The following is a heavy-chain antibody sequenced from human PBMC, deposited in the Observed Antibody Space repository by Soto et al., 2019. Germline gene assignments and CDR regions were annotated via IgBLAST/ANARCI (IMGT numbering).Heavy chain of an antibody. V-gene: IGHV3-48*02. CDR2: ISSSSSTI. CDR1: GFTFSSYS. CDR3: ARDVVVVVPAAMQGFAYYYGMDV. Sequence: GGSLRLSCAASGFTFSSYSMNWVRQAPGKGLEWVSYISSSSSTIYYADSVKGRFTISRENAKNSLYLQMNSLRDEDTAVYYCARDVVVVVPAAMQGFAYYYGMDVWGQGTTVTVSS. D-gene: IGHD2-2*01. J-gene: IGHJ6*02.